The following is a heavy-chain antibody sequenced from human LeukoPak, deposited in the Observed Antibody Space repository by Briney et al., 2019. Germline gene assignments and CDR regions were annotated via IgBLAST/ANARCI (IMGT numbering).Heavy chain of an antibody. CDR2: IYYDGSNK. CDR1: GFTFSSYG. CDR3: VRMGGDNGGKTLEN. J-gene: IGHJ4*02. V-gene: IGHV3-33*01. Sequence: PGGSLRLSCAASGFTFSSYGMHWVRQAPGKGLDWVAMIYYDGSNKYYADSARGRFTISRDNSRNTVYLQMHSLRVEDTAVYFCVRMGGDNGGKTLENWGQGTLVIVSS. D-gene: IGHD4-23*01.